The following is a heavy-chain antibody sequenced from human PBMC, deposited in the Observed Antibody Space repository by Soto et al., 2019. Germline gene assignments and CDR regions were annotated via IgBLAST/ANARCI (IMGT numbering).Heavy chain of an antibody. Sequence: QVQLVQSGAEVKKPGASVKVSCKASGYTFTNFGISWVRQAPGQGLEWMGWISAYNGNTNYAQNFQGRVTMTTDTSTRTDYMELRSLRSDDTAVYYGARGGTPIDYWVQGTLVTVSS. D-gene: IGHD3-16*01. CDR2: ISAYNGNT. V-gene: IGHV1-18*01. J-gene: IGHJ4*02. CDR1: GYTFTNFG. CDR3: ARGGTPIDY.